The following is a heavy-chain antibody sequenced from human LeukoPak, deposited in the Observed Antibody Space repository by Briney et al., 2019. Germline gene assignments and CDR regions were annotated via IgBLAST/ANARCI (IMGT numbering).Heavy chain of an antibody. CDR1: GFTFNNYV. V-gene: IGHV3-23*01. CDR2: IDYSGGNT. Sequence: GGSLRLSCAASGFTFNNYVMSWVRQAPGKGLEWVSGIDYSGGNTNYADSVLGRFTVSRDNSKNTLYLHMNSLRAEDTAVYYCVATRVCGGVLLRPNCLYFENWGQGTLVSVSS. J-gene: IGHJ4*02. CDR3: VATRVCGGVLLRPNCLYFEN. D-gene: IGHD3-10*01.